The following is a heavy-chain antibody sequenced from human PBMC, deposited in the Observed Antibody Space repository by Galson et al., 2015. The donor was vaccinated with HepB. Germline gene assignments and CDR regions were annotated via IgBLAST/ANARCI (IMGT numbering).Heavy chain of an antibody. D-gene: IGHD5-24*01. Sequence: SWIRQPPGKGLEWIGSIYYSGSTYYNPSLKSRVTISVDTSKNQFSLKLSSVTAADTAVYYCASLDGYNFGYYFDYWGQGTLVTVSS. V-gene: IGHV4-39*01. J-gene: IGHJ4*02. CDR2: IYYSGST. CDR3: ASLDGYNFGYYFDY.